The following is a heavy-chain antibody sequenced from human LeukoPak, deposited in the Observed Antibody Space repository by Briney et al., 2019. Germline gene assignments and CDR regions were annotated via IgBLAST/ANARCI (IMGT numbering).Heavy chain of an antibody. CDR3: ARSHQPANWNDGSYYGMDV. D-gene: IGHD1-1*01. Sequence: SVKVSCKASGGTFSSYAISWVRQAPGQGLEWMGGIIPIFGTANYAQKFQGRVTITTDESTSTAYMELSSLRSEDTAVYYCARSHQPANWNDGSYYGMDVWGQGTTVTVSS. V-gene: IGHV1-69*05. J-gene: IGHJ6*02. CDR2: IIPIFGTA. CDR1: GGTFSSYA.